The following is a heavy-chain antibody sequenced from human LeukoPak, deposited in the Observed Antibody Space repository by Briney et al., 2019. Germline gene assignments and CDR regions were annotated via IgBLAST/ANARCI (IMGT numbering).Heavy chain of an antibody. J-gene: IGHJ4*02. D-gene: IGHD3-22*01. V-gene: IGHV1-18*01. CDR3: ARSSGTPFDY. CDR1: VYTFTIYG. CDR2: ISAYNGNT. Sequence: ASVTVSFKSSVYTFTIYGISWVRQAPGQGLEWMGWISAYNGNTNYAQKLQGRVTMTTDTSTSTAYMELRSLRSDDTAVYYCARSSGTPFDYWGQGTLVTVSS.